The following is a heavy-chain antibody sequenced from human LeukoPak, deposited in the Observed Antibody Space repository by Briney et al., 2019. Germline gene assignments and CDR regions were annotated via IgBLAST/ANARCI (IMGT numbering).Heavy chain of an antibody. D-gene: IGHD2-8*02. J-gene: IGHJ4*02. CDR3: AKEGTGAYYFDY. V-gene: IGHV3-23*01. Sequence: AGGSLRLSCAASGFTFSSYAMSWVRQAPGKGLEWVSAISGSGGSTYYADSVKGRFTISRDNSKNTLYLQMNRLRAEDTAVYYCAKEGTGAYYFDYWGQGTLVTVSS. CDR1: GFTFSSYA. CDR2: ISGSGGST.